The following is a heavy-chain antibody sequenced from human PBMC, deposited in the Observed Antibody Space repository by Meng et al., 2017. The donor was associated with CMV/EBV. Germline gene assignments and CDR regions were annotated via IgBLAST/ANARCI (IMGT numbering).Heavy chain of an antibody. D-gene: IGHD4-11*01. V-gene: IGHV3-21*01. J-gene: IGHJ6*02. CDR2: ISSSSSYI. CDR1: GFTFSSYS. Sequence: GGSLRLSCAASGFTFSSYSMNWVRQAPWKGLEWVSSISSSSSYIYYADSVKGRFTISRDNAKNSLYLQMNSLRAEDTAVYYCARPWGEMTTVTTAQYGMDVWGQGTTVTVSS. CDR3: ARPWGEMTTVTTAQYGMDV.